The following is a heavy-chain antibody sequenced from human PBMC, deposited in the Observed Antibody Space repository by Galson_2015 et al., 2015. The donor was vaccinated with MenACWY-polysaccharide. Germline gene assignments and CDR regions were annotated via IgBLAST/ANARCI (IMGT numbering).Heavy chain of an antibody. Sequence: SLRLSCAASGFKFSNYWMTWVRQAPGKGQEWVANIKKDGSEKHYVDSVKGRFTISRDNALYLQMNSLRAEDTAVYFCARGHYGMDVWGQGTTVTVSS. J-gene: IGHJ6*02. CDR1: GFKFSNYW. CDR3: ARGHYGMDV. V-gene: IGHV3-7*01. CDR2: IKKDGSEK.